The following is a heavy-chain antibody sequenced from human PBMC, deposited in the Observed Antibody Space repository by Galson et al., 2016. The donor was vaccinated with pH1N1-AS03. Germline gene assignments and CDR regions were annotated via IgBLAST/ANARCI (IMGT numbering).Heavy chain of an antibody. D-gene: IGHD3-10*01. CDR3: ATYGSGSRGGFDY. V-gene: IGHV1-46*01. Sequence: SVKVSCKASGYTFSRYYMHWMRQAPGQGPEWMGVIDPSIGSTTYAQKFQGRVNMTRDTATTTAYMELRSHRSDDTAVYYCATYGSGSRGGFDYWGQGALITVSS. CDR1: GYTFSRYY. J-gene: IGHJ4*02. CDR2: IDPSIGST.